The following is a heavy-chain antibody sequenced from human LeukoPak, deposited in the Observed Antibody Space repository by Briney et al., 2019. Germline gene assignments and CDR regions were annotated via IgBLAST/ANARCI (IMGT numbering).Heavy chain of an antibody. CDR2: IKQDGSEK. CDR3: AREMSYCSGGSCYRPNYYYYYMDV. D-gene: IGHD2-15*01. CDR1: GFTFSSYW. Sequence: GGSLRLSCAASGFTFSSYWMSWVRQAPGKGLEWVANIKQDGSEKYYVDSVKGRFTISRDNAKNSLYLQMNSLRAEDTAVYYCAREMSYCSGGSCYRPNYYYYYMDVWGKGTTVTASS. J-gene: IGHJ6*03. V-gene: IGHV3-7*01.